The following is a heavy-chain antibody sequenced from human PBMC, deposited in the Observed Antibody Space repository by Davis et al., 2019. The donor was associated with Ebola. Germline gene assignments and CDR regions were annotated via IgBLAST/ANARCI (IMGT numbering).Heavy chain of an antibody. CDR3: ARAVITGGQ. Sequence: SETLSLTCAVYGGSFSGYNWYWIRQPPGKGLEWIGEINHSGSTNYNLSLKSRVTISVDTSKNQFSLKLNSVTAADTAIYYCARAVITGGQWGQGTLVTVSS. CDR2: INHSGST. V-gene: IGHV4-34*01. D-gene: IGHD3-16*01. J-gene: IGHJ4*02. CDR1: GGSFSGYN.